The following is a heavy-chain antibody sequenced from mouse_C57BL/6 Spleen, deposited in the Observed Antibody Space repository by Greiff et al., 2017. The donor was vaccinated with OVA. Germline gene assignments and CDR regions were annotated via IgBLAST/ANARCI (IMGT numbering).Heavy chain of an antibody. J-gene: IGHJ4*01. V-gene: IGHV5-4*01. Sequence: EVQVVESGGGLVKPGGSLKLSCAASGFTFSSYAMSWVRQTPEKRLEWVATLSDGGSYTYYPDNVKGRFTISRDNAKNNLYLQMSHLKSEDTAMYYCARALYSAYAMDYWGQGTSVTVSS. D-gene: IGHD2-1*01. CDR3: ARALYSAYAMDY. CDR1: GFTFSSYA. CDR2: LSDGGSYT.